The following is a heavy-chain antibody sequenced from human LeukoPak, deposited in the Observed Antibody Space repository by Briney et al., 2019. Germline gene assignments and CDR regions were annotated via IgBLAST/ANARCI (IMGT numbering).Heavy chain of an antibody. CDR1: GFTFNTHG. V-gene: IGHV3-33*06. CDR2: IWFDGSVK. J-gene: IGHJ4*02. CDR3: AKDTAVQFLEPAF. D-gene: IGHD3-3*01. Sequence: GGSLRLSCAASGFTFNTHGMHWVRQAPGKGLEWVAAIWFDGSVKHYSDAVKGRFTISRDNSLNTLYLQMNSLRVEDTAIYYCAKDTAVQFLEPAFWGQGTLVTVSS.